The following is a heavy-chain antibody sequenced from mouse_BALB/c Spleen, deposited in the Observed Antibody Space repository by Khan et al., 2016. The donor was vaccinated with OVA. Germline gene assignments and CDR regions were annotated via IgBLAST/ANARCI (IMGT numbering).Heavy chain of an antibody. V-gene: IGHV9-4*02. CDR1: GYTFTTAG. CDR2: INTHSGVP. D-gene: IGHD2-14*01. CDR3: ARGGAAFYRNDGGAMDS. Sequence: QVQLQQSGPELKKPGETVRISCKASGYTFTTAGMQWVQKMPGKGLKLIGWINTHSGVPKYAEDFKGRFVFSLETSASTAYLQITNLKNEDTATYFCARGGAAFYRNDGGAMDSWGQGTSVTVSS. J-gene: IGHJ4*01.